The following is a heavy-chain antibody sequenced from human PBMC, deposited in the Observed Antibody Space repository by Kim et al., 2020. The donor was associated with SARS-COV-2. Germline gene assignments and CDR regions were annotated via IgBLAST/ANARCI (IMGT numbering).Heavy chain of an antibody. D-gene: IGHD3-9*01. J-gene: IGHJ6*02. CDR3: ARDRYDILTAFYGMDV. V-gene: IGHV4-31*02. Sequence: PSLKSRVTISVATSKNQFSLKLSSVTAADTAVYYCARDRYDILTAFYGMDVWGQGTTVTVSS.